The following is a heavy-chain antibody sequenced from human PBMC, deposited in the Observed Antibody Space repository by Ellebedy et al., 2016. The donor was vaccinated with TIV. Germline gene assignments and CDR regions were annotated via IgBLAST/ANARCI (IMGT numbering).Heavy chain of an antibody. Sequence: ASVKVSCKASGYTFTGYYMHWVRQAPGQGLAWMGWINPRSDGTNYAKKFQGWVTMTRDTSISTANMELSRLSSDDTAVYYCARGDAAAGMYYYYGMDVWGQGTTVTVSS. CDR1: GYTFTGYY. D-gene: IGHD6-13*01. V-gene: IGHV1-2*04. J-gene: IGHJ6*02. CDR2: INPRSDGT. CDR3: ARGDAAAGMYYYYGMDV.